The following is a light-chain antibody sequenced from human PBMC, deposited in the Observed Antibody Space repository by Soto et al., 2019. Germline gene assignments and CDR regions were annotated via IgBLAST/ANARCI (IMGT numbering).Light chain of an antibody. Sequence: DIQMTQSPSTPSASVGDRVTITCRASQSISDWLAWFQLKPGKAPKLLIYDASSLESGVPSRFSGSGSGTEFTLTINSLQSEDFAVYYCQQYNNWPRTFGQGTKVDI. J-gene: IGKJ1*01. CDR3: QQYNNWPRT. V-gene: IGKV1-5*01. CDR1: QSISDW. CDR2: DAS.